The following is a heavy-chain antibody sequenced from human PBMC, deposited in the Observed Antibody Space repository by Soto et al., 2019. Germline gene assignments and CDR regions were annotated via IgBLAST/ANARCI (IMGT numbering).Heavy chain of an antibody. CDR1: GFTFSSYA. D-gene: IGHD3-16*02. CDR3: AKGPYYDYIWGSYRHFDY. J-gene: IGHJ4*02. CDR2: ISGSGGST. Sequence: GGSLRLSCAASGFTFSSYAMSWVRQAPGKGLEWVSAISGSGGSTYYADSVKGRFTISRDNSKNTLYLEMNSLRAEDTAVYYCAKGPYYDYIWGSYRHFDYWGQGTLVTVSS. V-gene: IGHV3-23*01.